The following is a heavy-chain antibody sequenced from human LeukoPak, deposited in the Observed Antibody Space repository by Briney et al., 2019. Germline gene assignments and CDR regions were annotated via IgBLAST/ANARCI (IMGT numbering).Heavy chain of an antibody. CDR3: ARGYGSRSYYGMDV. CDR2: LRYDGSNT. Sequence: GGSLRLSCAASGFTFSSYGMHWVRQAPGKGLEWVALLRYDGSNTLYADSVKGRLTISRDNSKNTLYLQMNSLRAEDTAVYYCARGYGSRSYYGMDVWGQGTTVTVSS. CDR1: GFTFSSYG. D-gene: IGHD3-10*01. J-gene: IGHJ6*02. V-gene: IGHV3-30*02.